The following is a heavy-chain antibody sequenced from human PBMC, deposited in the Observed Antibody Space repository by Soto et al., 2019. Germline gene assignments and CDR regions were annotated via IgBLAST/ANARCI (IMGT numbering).Heavy chain of an antibody. CDR3: ARSETSRNAFDI. CDR1: GGSISSGGYY. V-gene: IGHV4-31*03. Sequence: PSETLSLTCTVSGGSISSGGYYWSWIRQHPGKGLEWIGYIYYSGSTYYNPSLKSRVTISVDTSKNQFSLKLSSVTAADTAVYYCARSETSRNAFDIWGQGTMVTVPS. J-gene: IGHJ3*02. CDR2: IYYSGST.